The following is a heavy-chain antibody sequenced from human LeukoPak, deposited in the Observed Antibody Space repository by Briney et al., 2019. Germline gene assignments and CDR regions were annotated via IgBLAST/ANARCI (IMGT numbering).Heavy chain of an antibody. Sequence: GGSLRLSCAASGFTFSTYAMSWVRQAPGKGLEWVAFIQHDGSNKYYADSVKGRFTISRDDSKNTLYLQMNSPRAEDTAVYYCAKSRSDVVDYWGQGTLVTVSS. V-gene: IGHV3-30*02. J-gene: IGHJ4*02. CDR3: AKSRSDVVDY. CDR1: GFTFSTYA. CDR2: IQHDGSNK. D-gene: IGHD3-3*01.